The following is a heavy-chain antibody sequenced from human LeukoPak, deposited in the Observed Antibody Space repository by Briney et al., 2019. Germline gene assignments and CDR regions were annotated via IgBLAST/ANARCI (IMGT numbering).Heavy chain of an antibody. CDR3: AELGITMIGGV. V-gene: IGHV3-21*01. J-gene: IGHJ6*04. CDR1: GFTFSSYN. CDR2: ISSSSNYI. Sequence: PRGSLRLSCAASGFTFSSYNMNWVRQAPGKGLEWVSSISSSSNYIYYADSVKGRFTISRDNAKNSLYLQMNSLRAEDTAVYYCAELGITMIGGVWGKGTTVTISS. D-gene: IGHD3-10*02.